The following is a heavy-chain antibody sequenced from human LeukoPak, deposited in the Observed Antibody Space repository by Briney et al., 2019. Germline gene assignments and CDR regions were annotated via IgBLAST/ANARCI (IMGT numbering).Heavy chain of an antibody. Sequence: PSETLSLTCAVYGGSFSSYYWSWIRQPPGKGLEWIGEINHSGNTNYNPSLKSRVTISVDTSKNQFSLKLSSVTAADTAVYYCASRCSTTKCLINSSTTFDYWGQGTLVTVSS. D-gene: IGHD2-2*01. CDR2: INHSGNT. V-gene: IGHV4-34*01. CDR1: GGSFSSYY. J-gene: IGHJ4*02. CDR3: ASRCSTTKCLINSSTTFDY.